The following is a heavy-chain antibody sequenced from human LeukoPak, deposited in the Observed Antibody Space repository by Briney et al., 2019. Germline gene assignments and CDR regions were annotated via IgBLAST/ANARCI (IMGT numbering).Heavy chain of an antibody. CDR1: GGSISSSSYY. Sequence: PSETLSLTCTVSGGSISSSSYYWGWIRRPPGKGLEWIGSIYYSGSTYYNPSLKSRVTISVDTSKNQFSLKLSSVTAADTAVYYCARAAPRSRIVVVTATYYFDYWGQGTLVTVSS. CDR2: IYYSGST. D-gene: IGHD2-21*02. CDR3: ARAAPRSRIVVVTATYYFDY. J-gene: IGHJ4*02. V-gene: IGHV4-39*07.